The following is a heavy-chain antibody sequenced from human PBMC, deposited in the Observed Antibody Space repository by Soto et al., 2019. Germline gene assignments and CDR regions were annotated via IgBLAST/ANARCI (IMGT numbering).Heavy chain of an antibody. D-gene: IGHD2-21*01. V-gene: IGHV1-18*01. CDR3: ARDQSYGGAFDY. Sequence: GASVKVSCKTSGYTFTSYGISWVRQAPGQGLEWMGWISAYNGNTNYAQKLQGRVTMTTDTSTSTAYMELRGLRSDDTAVYYCARDQSYGGAFDYWGQGTLVTVSS. CDR1: GYTFTSYG. J-gene: IGHJ4*02. CDR2: ISAYNGNT.